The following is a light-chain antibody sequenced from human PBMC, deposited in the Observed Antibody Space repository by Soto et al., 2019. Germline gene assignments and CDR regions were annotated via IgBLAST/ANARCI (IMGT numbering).Light chain of an antibody. Sequence: DIHMTQSPTSLSVSPGHRFTITCRASQSISSSLNWYQQKPGQAPKLLIYAASSLQSGVPSRFSGSGSGTDFTLTISSLQPEDFATDYCQQSYSNPRTFGQGTKVDIK. J-gene: IGKJ1*01. V-gene: IGKV1-39*01. CDR1: QSISSS. CDR3: QQSYSNPRT. CDR2: AAS.